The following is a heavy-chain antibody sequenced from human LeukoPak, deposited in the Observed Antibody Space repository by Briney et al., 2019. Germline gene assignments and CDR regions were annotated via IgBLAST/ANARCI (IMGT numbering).Heavy chain of an antibody. CDR1: GGSTSSGGYS. J-gene: IGHJ5*02. V-gene: IGHV4-30-2*01. Sequence: PSETLSLTCAVSGGSTSSGGYSWSWIRQPPGKGLEWIGYIYHSGSTYYNPSLKSRVTISVDRSKNQFSLKLSSVTAADTAVYYCARALIRVRGVGGFDPWGQGTLVTVSS. D-gene: IGHD3-10*01. CDR3: ARALIRVRGVGGFDP. CDR2: IYHSGST.